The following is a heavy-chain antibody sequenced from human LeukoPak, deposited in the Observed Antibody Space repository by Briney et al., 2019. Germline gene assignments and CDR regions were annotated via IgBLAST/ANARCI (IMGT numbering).Heavy chain of an antibody. CDR1: GGSISSNY. CDR3: ARKSGSGSPLYYFDY. Sequence: SETLSLTCTVSGGSISSNYWSWIRQPPGKGLEWIGYIYYSGSTKYNPSLKSRVTISVDTSKNQFSLKVSSVTAADTAVYYCARKSGSGSPLYYFDYWGQGTLVTVSS. D-gene: IGHD3-10*01. J-gene: IGHJ4*02. V-gene: IGHV4-59*01. CDR2: IYYSGST.